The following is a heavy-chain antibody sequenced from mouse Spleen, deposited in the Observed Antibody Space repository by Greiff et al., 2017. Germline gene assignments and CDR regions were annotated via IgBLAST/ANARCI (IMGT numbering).Heavy chain of an antibody. CDR2: INSNGGST. CDR1: GFTFSSYA. CDR3: ARDSYYSYDGAWFAY. J-gene: IGHJ3*01. V-gene: IGHV5-6-2*01. Sequence: EVQLQESGGGLVKPGGSLKLSCAASGFTFSSYAMSWVRQTPEKRLEWVAAINSNGGSTYYPDTVKDRFTISRDNAKNTLYLQMSSLRSEDTALYYCARDSYYSYDGAWFAYWGQGTLVTVSA. D-gene: IGHD2-12*01.